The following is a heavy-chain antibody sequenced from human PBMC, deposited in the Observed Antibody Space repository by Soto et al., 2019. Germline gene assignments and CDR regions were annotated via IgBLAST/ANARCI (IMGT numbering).Heavy chain of an antibody. CDR3: ARHHGSPGSYFGMDV. V-gene: IGHV5-51*01. D-gene: IGHD6-13*01. CDR2: IYPGDSDT. J-gene: IGHJ6*02. CDR1: GYSFTSYW. Sequence: PGESLKISCKGSGYSFTSYWINWVRQMPGKGLEWMGIIYPGDSDTRYSPSFQGQVTISADKSISTAYLQWRSLKASDTAMYYCARHHGSPGSYFGMDVWGQGTMVTVSS.